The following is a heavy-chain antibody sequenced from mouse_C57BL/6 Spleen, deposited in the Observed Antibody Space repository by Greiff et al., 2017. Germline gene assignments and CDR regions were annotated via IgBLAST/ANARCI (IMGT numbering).Heavy chain of an antibody. CDR3: ARRGLMDY. V-gene: IGHV1-85*01. Sequence: VKVVESGPELVKPGASVKLSCKASGYTFTSYDINWVKQRPGQGLEWIGWIYPRDGSTKYNEKFKGKATLTVDTSSSTAYMELHSLTSEDSAVYFCARRGLMDYWGQGTSVTVSS. CDR1: GYTFTSYD. J-gene: IGHJ4*01. CDR2: IYPRDGST.